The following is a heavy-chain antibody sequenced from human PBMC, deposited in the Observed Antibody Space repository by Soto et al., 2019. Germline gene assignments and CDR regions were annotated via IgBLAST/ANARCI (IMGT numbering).Heavy chain of an antibody. J-gene: IGHJ4*02. CDR3: ARGHPYYYDSSGYYYFDY. V-gene: IGHV4-59*01. Sequence: SETLSLTCTVSGGSISSYYWSWIRQPPGKGLEWIGYIYYSGSTNYNPSLKSRVTISVDTSKNQFSLKLSSMTAADTAVYYCARGHPYYYDSSGYYYFDYWGQGTLVTVSS. CDR1: GGSISSYY. D-gene: IGHD3-22*01. CDR2: IYYSGST.